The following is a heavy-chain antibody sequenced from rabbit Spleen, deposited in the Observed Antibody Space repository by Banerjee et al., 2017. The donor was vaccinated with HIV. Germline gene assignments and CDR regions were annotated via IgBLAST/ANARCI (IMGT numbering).Heavy chain of an antibody. CDR2: INASTGKP. V-gene: IGHV1S40*01. Sequence: QSLEESGGDLVKPGASLTLTCKASGFSFSDRDVMCWVRQAPGKGLQWIACINASTGKPVYATWASGRFTISRTSSTTVTLRMTSLTAADRATYFCARDLVGVIGWNFYLWGQGTLVTVS. CDR1: GFSFSDRDV. CDR3: ARDLVGVIGWNFYL. D-gene: IGHD2-1*01. J-gene: IGHJ4*01.